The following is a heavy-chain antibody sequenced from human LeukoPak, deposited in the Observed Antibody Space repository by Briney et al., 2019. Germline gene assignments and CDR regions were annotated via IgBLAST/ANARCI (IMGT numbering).Heavy chain of an antibody. V-gene: IGHV3-11*04. CDR3: ARVEGTTVIPYFDY. D-gene: IGHD4-17*01. CDR2: ISSSGSTI. Sequence: LSLTCAVYGGSFSGYYWSWVRQAPGKGLEWVSYISSSGSTIYYADSVKGRFTISRDNAKNSLYLQMNSLRAEDTAVYYCARVEGTTVIPYFDYWGQGTLITVSS. CDR1: GGSFSGYY. J-gene: IGHJ4*02.